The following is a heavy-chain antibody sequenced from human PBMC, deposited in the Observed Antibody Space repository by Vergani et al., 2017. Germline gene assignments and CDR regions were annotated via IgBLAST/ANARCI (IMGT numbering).Heavy chain of an antibody. D-gene: IGHD4-17*01. Sequence: QVQLVQSGAEVKKPGASVKVSCKASGYTFTGYYMHWVRQAPGQGLEWMGWISAYNGNTNYAQKLQGRVTMTTDTYTSTAYMELRSLRSDDTAVYYCARDMEGSYGDSPGRDYWGQGTLVTVSS. V-gene: IGHV1-18*04. J-gene: IGHJ4*02. CDR3: ARDMEGSYGDSPGRDY. CDR2: ISAYNGNT. CDR1: GYTFTGYY.